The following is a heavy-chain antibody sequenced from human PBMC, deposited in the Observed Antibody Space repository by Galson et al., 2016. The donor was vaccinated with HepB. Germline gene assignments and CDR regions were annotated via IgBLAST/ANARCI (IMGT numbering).Heavy chain of an antibody. CDR2: IYADGST. Sequence: SETLSLTCSISGDYLINSYWTWVRQPAGKGLEWIGRIYADGSTTYNPSLRSRVRLSVDSSKNTFSLKLRSVTAADTALYFCAGDLTYWHKNLLVVWGPGILVT. V-gene: IGHV4-4*07. CDR3: AGDLTYWHKNLLVV. CDR1: GDYLINSY. J-gene: IGHJ4*02. D-gene: IGHD2-15*01.